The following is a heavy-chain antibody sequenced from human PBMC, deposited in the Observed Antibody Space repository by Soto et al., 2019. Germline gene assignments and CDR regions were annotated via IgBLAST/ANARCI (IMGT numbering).Heavy chain of an antibody. CDR3: ARWDREESGRVVTPYGMDV. V-gene: IGHV3-74*03. CDR2: INSDGSDT. D-gene: IGHD2-21*02. J-gene: IGHJ6*02. CDR1: GFTFSNYW. Sequence: EVQLVESGGGLVQPGGSLRLSCAASGFTFSNYWMHWVLQAAGKGLVWVARINSDGSDTKYADSVKGRFTISRDNAKNTLYLQMNSLRAEYTAVSYCARWDREESGRVVTPYGMDVWGQGTTVTVYS.